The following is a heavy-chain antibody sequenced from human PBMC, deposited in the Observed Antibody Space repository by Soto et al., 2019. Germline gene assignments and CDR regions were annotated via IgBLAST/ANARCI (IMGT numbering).Heavy chain of an antibody. CDR1: GGTFSSYA. D-gene: IGHD3-16*02. V-gene: IGHV1-69*01. J-gene: IGHJ6*02. Sequence: QVQLVQSGAEVKKPGSSVKVSCKASGGTFSSYAISWVRQAPGQGLEWMGGIIPIFGTANYAQKFQGRVTMTADESTSTAYMELSSLRSEDTAVYYCARAKEGYDYVWGSYRYYPGSYYYYGMDVWGQGTTVTVSS. CDR2: IIPIFGTA. CDR3: ARAKEGYDYVWGSYRYYPGSYYYYGMDV.